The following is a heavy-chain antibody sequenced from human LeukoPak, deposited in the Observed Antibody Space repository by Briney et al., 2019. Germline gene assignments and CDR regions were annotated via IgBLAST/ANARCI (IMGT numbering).Heavy chain of an antibody. Sequence: SETLSLTCTVSGAPTTSHYWTWMRQSPEKGLEWIGYIYNYGSTKYEPSLKSRVTISEDTAKNQFSLNLKSVTAADSAVYYCARGVGYGDSRHYDHWGHGILVTVSS. D-gene: IGHD4-17*01. CDR1: GAPTTSHY. CDR3: ARGVGYGDSRHYDH. V-gene: IGHV4-59*11. J-gene: IGHJ4*01. CDR2: IYNYGST.